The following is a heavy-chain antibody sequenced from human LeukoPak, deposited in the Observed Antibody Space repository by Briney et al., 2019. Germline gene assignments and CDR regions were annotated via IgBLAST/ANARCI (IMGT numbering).Heavy chain of an antibody. CDR1: GGTFSSYA. Sequence: ASVKVSCKASGGTFSSYAISWVRQAPGQGLEWMGIINPSGGSTSYAQKFQGRVTMTRDTSTSTVYMELSSLRSEDTAVYYCARVGVAGTAFDIWGQGTMVTVSS. V-gene: IGHV1-46*01. D-gene: IGHD6-19*01. CDR3: ARVGVAGTAFDI. J-gene: IGHJ3*02. CDR2: INPSGGST.